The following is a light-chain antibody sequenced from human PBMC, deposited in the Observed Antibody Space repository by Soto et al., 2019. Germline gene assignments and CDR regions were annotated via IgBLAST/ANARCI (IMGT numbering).Light chain of an antibody. CDR3: QQYGTSVT. J-gene: IGKJ4*01. CDR2: AAS. Sequence: IKLTQSPSSLSASVGDRVTITCRASQGISSYLAWYQQKPGKAPKLLIYAASTLQSGVPSRFSGSGSGTDFTLTISRLEPEDFAVYYCQQYGTSVTFGGGTKVDI. CDR1: QGISSY. V-gene: IGKV1-9*01.